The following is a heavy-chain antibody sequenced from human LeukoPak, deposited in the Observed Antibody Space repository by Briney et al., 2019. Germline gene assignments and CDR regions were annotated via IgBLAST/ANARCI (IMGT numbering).Heavy chain of an antibody. V-gene: IGHV3-23*01. CDR1: GFTFSSYA. J-gene: IGHJ4*02. Sequence: GGSLRLSCAASGFTFSSYAMSWVRQAPGKGLEWVSAISGSGGSTYYADSVKGRFTISRDNSKNTLSLQMNSLRAEDTAVYYCARRAGAYSHPYDYWGQGTLVTVSS. CDR2: ISGSGGST. D-gene: IGHD4/OR15-4a*01. CDR3: ARRAGAYSHPYDY.